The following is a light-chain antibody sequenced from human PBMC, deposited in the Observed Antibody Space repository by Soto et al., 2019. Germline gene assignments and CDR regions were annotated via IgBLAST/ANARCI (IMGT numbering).Light chain of an antibody. Sequence: QSVLTQPPSASGTPGQRVTISCSGSSSNIGSNSVNWYQQLPGAAPKLLIYSNNQRPSGVPDRFSGSKSGTSASLAINGLQSEDEADYYCAAWDDSLNGREVFGTGTKLTVL. CDR3: AAWDDSLNGREV. V-gene: IGLV1-44*01. CDR1: SSNIGSNS. J-gene: IGLJ1*01. CDR2: SNN.